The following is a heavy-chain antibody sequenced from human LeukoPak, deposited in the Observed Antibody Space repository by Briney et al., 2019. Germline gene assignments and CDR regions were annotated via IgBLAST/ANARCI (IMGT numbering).Heavy chain of an antibody. CDR1: GFTFSSYA. V-gene: IGHV3-30*04. J-gene: IGHJ6*02. D-gene: IGHD3-3*01. Sequence: GGSLRLSCAASGFTFSSYAMHWVRQAPGKGLEWVAVISYDGSNKYYADSVKGRFTISRDNSKNTLYLQMNSLRAEDTAVYYCARGPPNYDFWSGYPYGMDVWGQGTTVTVSS. CDR3: ARGPPNYDFWSGYPYGMDV. CDR2: ISYDGSNK.